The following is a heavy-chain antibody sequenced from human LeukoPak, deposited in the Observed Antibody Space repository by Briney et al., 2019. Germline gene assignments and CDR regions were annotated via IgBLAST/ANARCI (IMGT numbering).Heavy chain of an antibody. D-gene: IGHD3-16*01. CDR2: IYMGGNT. CDR1: GFTVSSNY. J-gene: IGHJ4*02. Sequence: GGSLRLSCAASGFTVSSNYMSWVRQAPGKGLERVSVIYMGGNTFYADSVKGRSTISRHTSKNTLYLQMNSLRAEDTAVYYCARVGDEVAYTRGYLDYWGQGTLVTVSS. V-gene: IGHV3-53*04. CDR3: ARVGDEVAYTRGYLDY.